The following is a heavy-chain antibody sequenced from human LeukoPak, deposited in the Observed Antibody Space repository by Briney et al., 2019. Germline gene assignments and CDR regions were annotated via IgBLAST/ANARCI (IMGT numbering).Heavy chain of an antibody. V-gene: IGHV3-23*01. CDR3: AKDTVVVVAATSLLEN. D-gene: IGHD2-15*01. J-gene: IGHJ4*02. CDR2: ISGSGGST. CDR1: GFTFSSYA. Sequence: GGSLRLSYAASGFTFSSYAMSWVRQAPGKGLEWVSAISGSGGSTYYADSVKGRFSISRDNSKNTLYLQMSSLRAEDTAVYYCAKDTVVVVAATSLLENWGQGSLITVSS.